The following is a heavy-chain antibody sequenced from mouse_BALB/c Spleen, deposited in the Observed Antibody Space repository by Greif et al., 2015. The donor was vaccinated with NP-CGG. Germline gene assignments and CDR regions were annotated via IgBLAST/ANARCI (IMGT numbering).Heavy chain of an antibody. V-gene: IGHV5-9*02. CDR3: ARHGGVYAMDY. Sequence: EVQVVESGGGLVKPGGSLKLSCAASGFAFSSYDMSWVRQTPEKRLEWVATISSGGSYTYYPDSVKGRFTISRDNARNSLYLQMSSLRSEDTALYYCARHGGVYAMDYWGQGTSVAVSS. CDR1: GFAFSSYD. CDR2: ISSGGSYT. J-gene: IGHJ4*01.